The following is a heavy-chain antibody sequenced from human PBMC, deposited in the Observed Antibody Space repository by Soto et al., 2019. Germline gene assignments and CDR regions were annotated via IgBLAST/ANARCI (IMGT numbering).Heavy chain of an antibody. CDR2: IYYSGST. V-gene: IGHV4-39*01. D-gene: IGHD3-10*01. J-gene: IGHJ6*03. CDR1: GGSISSSSYY. CDR3: ARSYNYGSGSFLDYYYYYMDV. Sequence: SETLSLTCTVSGGSISSSSYYWGWIRQPPGKGLEWIGSIYYSGSTYYNTSLKSRVTISVDTSKNQFSLKLNSVTAADTVVYYCARSYNYGSGSFLDYYYYYMDVWGKGTTVT.